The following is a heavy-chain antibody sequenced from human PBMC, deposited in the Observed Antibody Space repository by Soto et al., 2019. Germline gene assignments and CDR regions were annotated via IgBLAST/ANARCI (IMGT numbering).Heavy chain of an antibody. D-gene: IGHD6-13*01. CDR3: ANGLLSGRWYAAD. Sequence: EVHLLESGGVLVHPGESLRLSCETSGFTFSNCVMTWVRQAPGKGLEWVSVITKSGDTDYADSVKGRFTISRDNSKNTVYLQMNSLRAEDTAVYYCANGLLSGRWYAADWGQGTLVTVSS. J-gene: IGHJ4*02. CDR2: ITKSGDT. CDR1: GFTFSNCV. V-gene: IGHV3-23*01.